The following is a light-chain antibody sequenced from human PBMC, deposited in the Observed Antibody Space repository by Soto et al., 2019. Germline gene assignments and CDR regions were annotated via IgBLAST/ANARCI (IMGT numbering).Light chain of an antibody. CDR2: ASS. J-gene: IGKJ2*01. Sequence: DIQLTQSPSFLSSSVGDRVTITCRASQGISSYLAWYQQKPGKAPKLLIYASSTLQSGVPSRFSGSGSGTEFTLTISNLQPEDFATYSCQQLNSYPNTFGQGTKPEIK. V-gene: IGKV1-9*01. CDR3: QQLNSYPNT. CDR1: QGISSY.